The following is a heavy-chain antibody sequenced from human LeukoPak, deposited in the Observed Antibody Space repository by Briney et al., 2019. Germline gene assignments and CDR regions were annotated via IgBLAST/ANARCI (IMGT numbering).Heavy chain of an antibody. J-gene: IGHJ5*02. CDR3: ARDYARNWLDP. CDR2: INSNKGDT. Sequence: ASVKVSCKASGYTFTGYYIHWVRQAPGQGLEWMGWINSNKGDTSSAQKFQGRITMTRDTSISTAYMELSRLTSDDTAVYYCARDYARNWLDPWGQGTLVTVSS. D-gene: IGHD3-16*01. V-gene: IGHV1-2*02. CDR1: GYTFTGYY.